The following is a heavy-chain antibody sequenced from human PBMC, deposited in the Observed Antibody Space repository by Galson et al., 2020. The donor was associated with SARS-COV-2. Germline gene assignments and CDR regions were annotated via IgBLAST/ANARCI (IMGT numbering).Heavy chain of an antibody. J-gene: IGHJ4*02. CDR1: GFTFSSYG. CDR2: LWYDGSNK. D-gene: IGHD1-26*01. Sequence: GGSLRLSCAASGFTFSSYGMHWVRQAPGKGLEWVAVLWYDGSNKYYADSVKGRFTISRDNSKNTLYLQMNSLRAEDTAVYYCARDPVSGSYLLKPYFDYWGQGTLVTVSS. CDR3: ARDPVSGSYLLKPYFDY. V-gene: IGHV3-33*01.